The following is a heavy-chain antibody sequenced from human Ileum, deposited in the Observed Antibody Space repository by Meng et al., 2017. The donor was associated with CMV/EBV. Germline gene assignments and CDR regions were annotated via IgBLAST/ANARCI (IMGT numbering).Heavy chain of an antibody. CDR2: ISGSGGST. CDR3: ARAAPANTWYHGMDV. CDR1: GFSFSNYA. D-gene: IGHD4/OR15-4a*01. V-gene: IGHV3-23*01. J-gene: IGHJ6*01. Sequence: GESLKISCAASGFSFSNYAMSWVRRAPGKGLEWVSAISGSGGSTYYPDSVKGRFTISRDNAKNSLYLQMNSLRAEDTAVYHCARAAPANTWYHGMDVWGQGTTVTCAS.